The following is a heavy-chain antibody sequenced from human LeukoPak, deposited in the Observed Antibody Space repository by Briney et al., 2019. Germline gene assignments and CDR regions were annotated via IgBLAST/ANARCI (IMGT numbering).Heavy chain of an antibody. CDR1: GGSISSYY. V-gene: IGHV4-59*01. Sequence: SETLSLTCTVSGGSISSYYWSWIRQPPGKGLEWIGYIHYSRSTNYNPSLKSRVTISVDTSKNQFSLKLSSVTAADTAVYYCARSGGSSGYYYVDQPPPDAFDIWGQGTMVTVSS. D-gene: IGHD3-22*01. CDR2: IHYSRST. J-gene: IGHJ3*02. CDR3: ARSGGSSGYYYVDQPPPDAFDI.